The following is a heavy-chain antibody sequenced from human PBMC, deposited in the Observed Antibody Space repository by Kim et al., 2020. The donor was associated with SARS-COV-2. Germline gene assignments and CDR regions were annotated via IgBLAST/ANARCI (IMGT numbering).Heavy chain of an antibody. V-gene: IGHV1-18*01. J-gene: IGHJ5*02. D-gene: IGHD4-17*01. CDR3: ARDGDAYGDFVS. Sequence: DSAQNFQGRVTRTADTSTSTAYMELRSLKSDDTAVYYCARDGDAYGDFVSWGQGTLVTVSS.